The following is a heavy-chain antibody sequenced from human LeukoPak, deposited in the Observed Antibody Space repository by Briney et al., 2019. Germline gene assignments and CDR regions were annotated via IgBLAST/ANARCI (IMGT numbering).Heavy chain of an antibody. J-gene: IGHJ5*02. V-gene: IGHV4-59*08. D-gene: IGHD3-10*01. CDR3: ARHFGSGSPPGGS. CDR2: IYASGTTNYNPT. CDR1: SGSISSSY. Sequence: SETLSLTCTVSSGSISSSYWSCIRQGPGKGLEWIGYIYASGTTNYNPTNYNPSLKSRVTISVDTSKNQFSLQLSSVTVADTAVYYCARHFGSGSPPGGSWGQGTLVTVSS.